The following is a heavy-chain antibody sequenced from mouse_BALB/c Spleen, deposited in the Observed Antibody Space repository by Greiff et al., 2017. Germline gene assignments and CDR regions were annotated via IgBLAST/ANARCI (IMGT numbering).Heavy chain of an antibody. CDR3: ARGRDYGSIPFAY. J-gene: IGHJ3*01. CDR1: GFTFSSYA. V-gene: IGHV5-6-5*01. Sequence: EVMLVESGGGLVKPGGSLKLSCAASGFTFSSYAMSWVRQTPEKRLEWVASISSGGSTYYPDSVKGRFTISRDNARNILYLQMSSLRSEDTAMYYCARGRDYGSIPFAYWGQGTLVTVSA. CDR2: ISSGGST. D-gene: IGHD1-1*01.